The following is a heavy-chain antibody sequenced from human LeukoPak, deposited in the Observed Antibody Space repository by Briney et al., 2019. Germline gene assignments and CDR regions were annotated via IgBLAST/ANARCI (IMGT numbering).Heavy chain of an antibody. D-gene: IGHD6-19*01. CDR3: ARDLKRGYSSGRYSWGTGSSNDY. J-gene: IGHJ4*02. CDR1: GYTFTSYG. Sequence: ASVKVSCKASGYTFTSYGISWVRQAPGQGLEWMGWISGYNGNTNYAQKLQGRVTMTTDTSTSTVYMELRSLRSDDTAVYYCARDLKRGYSSGRYSWGTGSSNDYWGQGTLVTVSS. V-gene: IGHV1-18*01. CDR2: ISGYNGNT.